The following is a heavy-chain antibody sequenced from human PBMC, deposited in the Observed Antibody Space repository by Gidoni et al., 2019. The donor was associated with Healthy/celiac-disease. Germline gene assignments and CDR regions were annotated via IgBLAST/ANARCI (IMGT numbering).Heavy chain of an antibody. J-gene: IGHJ3*02. V-gene: IGHV4-59*01. D-gene: IGHD6-13*01. CDR1: GGSISSYY. Sequence: QVQLQESGPGLVKPSETLSLTCTVSGGSISSYYWSWIRQPPGKGLEWIGYIYYSGSTNYNPSLKIRVTISVDTSKNQFSLKLSSVTAADTAVYYCARSSSSWYTAFDIWGQGTMVTVSS. CDR3: ARSSSSWYTAFDI. CDR2: IYYSGST.